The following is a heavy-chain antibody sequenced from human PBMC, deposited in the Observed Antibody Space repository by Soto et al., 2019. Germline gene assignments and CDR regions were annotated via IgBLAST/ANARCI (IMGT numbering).Heavy chain of an antibody. Sequence: SETLSLTCAVYGGSFSGYYWSWIRQPPGKGLEWIGEINHSGSTNYNPSLKSRVTVSVDTSKNQFSLKLSSVTAADTAVYYCARERAKRYLPPLHPMVRGATTPFDYWGQGTLVTVSS. CDR3: ARERAKRYLPPLHPMVRGATTPFDY. J-gene: IGHJ4*02. CDR2: INHSGST. V-gene: IGHV4-34*01. CDR1: GGSFSGYY. D-gene: IGHD3-10*01.